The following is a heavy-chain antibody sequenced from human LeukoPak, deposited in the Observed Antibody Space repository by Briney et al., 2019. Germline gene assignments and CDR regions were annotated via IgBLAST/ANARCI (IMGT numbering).Heavy chain of an antibody. D-gene: IGHD3-16*01. CDR3: ARDLANFGLDP. V-gene: IGHV3-53*01. CDR1: GFTVSSNY. Sequence: GGSLRLSCAASGFTVSSNYMSWVRQAPGKGLERVSVIYSGGSTYYADSVKGRFTISRDNSKNTLYLQMNSLRAEDTAVYYCARDLANFGLDPWGQGTLVTVSS. J-gene: IGHJ5*02. CDR2: IYSGGST.